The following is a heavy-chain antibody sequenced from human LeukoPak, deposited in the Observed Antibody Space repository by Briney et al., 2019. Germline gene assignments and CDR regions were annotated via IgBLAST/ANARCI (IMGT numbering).Heavy chain of an antibody. D-gene: IGHD5-18*01. Sequence: ASVKVSCKASGYTFTSYAMHWVRQAPGQRLEWMGWINAGNGNTKYSQEFQGRVTITRDTSASTAYMELRSLRSEDMAVYYCARASPYSDTAMVTGEIDYWGQGTLVTVSS. CDR1: GYTFTSYA. J-gene: IGHJ4*02. CDR3: ARASPYSDTAMVTGEIDY. V-gene: IGHV1-3*03. CDR2: INAGNGNT.